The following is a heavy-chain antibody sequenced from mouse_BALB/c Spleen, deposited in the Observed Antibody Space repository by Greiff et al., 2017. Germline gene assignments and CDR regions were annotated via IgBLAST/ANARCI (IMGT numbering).Heavy chain of an antibody. CDR1: GFSLTSYG. Sequence: QVQLKESGPGLVAPSQSLSITCTVSGFSLTSYGVHWVRQPPGKGLEWLGVIWAGGSTNYNSALMSRLSISKDNSKSQVFLKMNSLQTDDTAMYYCARRGDYDGAMDYWGQGTSVTVSS. CDR2: IWAGGST. D-gene: IGHD2-4*01. J-gene: IGHJ4*01. CDR3: ARRGDYDGAMDY. V-gene: IGHV2-9*02.